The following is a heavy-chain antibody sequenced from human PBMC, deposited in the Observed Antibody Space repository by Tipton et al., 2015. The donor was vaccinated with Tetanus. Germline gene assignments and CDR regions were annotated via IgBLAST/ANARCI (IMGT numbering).Heavy chain of an antibody. CDR1: GGSMSNNY. CDR3: ARRSYCSSSRCFDAFDL. J-gene: IGHJ3*01. CDR2: IFHSGST. V-gene: IGHV4-59*01. D-gene: IGHD2-2*01. Sequence: LSCTVSGGSMSNNYWSWIRQPPGKGLEWIAYIFHSGSTNYSPSLKSRVAISMDTSKNQISLKLSSVTAADTAVYYCARRSYCSSSRCFDAFDLWGQGTMVPVSS.